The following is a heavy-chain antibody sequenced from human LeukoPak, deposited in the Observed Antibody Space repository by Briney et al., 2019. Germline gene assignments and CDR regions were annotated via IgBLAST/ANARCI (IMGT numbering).Heavy chain of an antibody. CDR2: VYHSGST. D-gene: IGHD6-13*01. CDR1: GASISSSNW. CDR3: ARGEQQLVFDY. J-gene: IGHJ4*02. Sequence: SGTLSLTCTVSGASISSSNWWSWVRQPPGKGLEWIGEVYHSGSTKYNPSLKSRVTISVDTSKNQFSLKLSSVTAADTAVYYCARGEQQLVFDYWGQGTLVTVSS. V-gene: IGHV4-4*02.